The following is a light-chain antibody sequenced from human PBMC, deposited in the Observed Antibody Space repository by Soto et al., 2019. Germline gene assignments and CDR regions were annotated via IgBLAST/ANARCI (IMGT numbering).Light chain of an antibody. CDR2: GAS. CDR1: QSVSSSY. J-gene: IGKJ5*01. CDR3: QQYNNWPPIT. Sequence: EIVLTQSPGTLSLSPAERATLSCRASQSVSSSYLAWYQQKPGQAPRLVIYGASTRATGVPARFSGSAFNTEFTLTISSLQSEDFAVYYCQQYNNWPPITFGQGTRLEIK. V-gene: IGKV3-15*01.